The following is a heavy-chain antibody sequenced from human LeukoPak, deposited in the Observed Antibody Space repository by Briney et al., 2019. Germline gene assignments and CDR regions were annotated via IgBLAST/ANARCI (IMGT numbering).Heavy chain of an antibody. D-gene: IGHD2-21*01. V-gene: IGHV3-30*18. CDR1: GFIFSSYG. Sequence: GGSLRLSCAASGFIFSSYGMHWVRQAPGKGLEWVAVISNDGSIIYYADSVKGRFTISRDNSKNTLHLQMNSLRPDDTAVYYCAKDGPYCGGITCYFRYFDLWGRGTLVTVSS. J-gene: IGHJ2*01. CDR2: ISNDGSII. CDR3: AKDGPYCGGITCYFRYFDL.